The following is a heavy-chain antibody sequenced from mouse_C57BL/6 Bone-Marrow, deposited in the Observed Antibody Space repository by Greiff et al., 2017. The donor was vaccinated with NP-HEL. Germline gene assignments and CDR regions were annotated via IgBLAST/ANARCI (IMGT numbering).Heavy chain of an antibody. V-gene: IGHV7-3*01. CDR3: ARYYSSSFAY. J-gene: IGHJ3*01. CDR1: GFTFTDYY. CDR2: IRNKANGYTT. Sequence: EVKLEESGGGLVQPGGSLSLSCAASGFTFTDYYMSWVRQPPGKALEWLGFIRNKANGYTTEYSASVKGRFTISRDNSQSILYLQMNALRAEDSATYYCARYYSSSFAYWGQGTLVTVSA. D-gene: IGHD1-1*01.